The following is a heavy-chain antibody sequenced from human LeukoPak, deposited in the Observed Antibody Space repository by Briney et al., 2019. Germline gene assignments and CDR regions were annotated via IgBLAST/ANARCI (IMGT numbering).Heavy chain of an antibody. D-gene: IGHD5-18*01. V-gene: IGHV1-69*13. CDR3: ASQDSPRGYSYGYVDY. Sequence: SVNVSCKASGGTFSSYAISWVRQAPGQGLEWMGGIIPIFGTANYAQKFQGRVTITADESTSTAYMELSSLRSEDTAVYYCASQDSPRGYSYGYVDYWGQGTLVTVSS. CDR1: GGTFSSYA. J-gene: IGHJ4*02. CDR2: IIPIFGTA.